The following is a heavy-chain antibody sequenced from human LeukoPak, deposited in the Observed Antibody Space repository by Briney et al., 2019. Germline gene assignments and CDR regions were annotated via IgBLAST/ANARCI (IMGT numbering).Heavy chain of an antibody. CDR3: ARVKFAYSNKGNWFDP. CDR2: MNPNSGNT. Sequence: GASVKVSCKASGYTFMTYDINWVRQATGQGLEWVGRMNPNSGNTAYAQKFQGRVAMTRDTSISTAYMELSSLRSEDTAVYYCARVKFAYSNKGNWFDPWGQGTLVTVSS. V-gene: IGHV1-8*01. CDR1: GYTFMTYD. D-gene: IGHD6-13*01. J-gene: IGHJ5*02.